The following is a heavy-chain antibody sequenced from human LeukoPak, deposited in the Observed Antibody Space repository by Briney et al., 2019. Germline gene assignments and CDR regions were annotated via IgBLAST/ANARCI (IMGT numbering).Heavy chain of an antibody. CDR1: GYTFTGYY. D-gene: IGHD1-26*01. Sequence: ASVKVSCTASGYTFTGYYMHWVRQAPGQGLEWMGWINPNSGGTNYAQKFQGRVTMTRDTSISTAYMELSRLRSDDTAVYYCAKDRSSGSPWVTDYWGQGTLVTVSS. CDR2: INPNSGGT. J-gene: IGHJ4*02. CDR3: AKDRSSGSPWVTDY. V-gene: IGHV1-2*02.